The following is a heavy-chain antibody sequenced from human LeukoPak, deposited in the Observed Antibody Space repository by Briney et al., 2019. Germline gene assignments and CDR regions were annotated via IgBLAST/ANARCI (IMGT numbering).Heavy chain of an antibody. Sequence: GASVKVSCKASGYTFTSDGISWVRQAPGQGLEWMGWISAYNGNTNYAQKLQGRVTMTTDTSTSTAYMELRSLRSDDTAVYYCARVRHCSGGSCYPHNWFDPWGQGTLVTVS. D-gene: IGHD2-15*01. V-gene: IGHV1-18*01. CDR3: ARVRHCSGGSCYPHNWFDP. CDR1: GYTFTSDG. CDR2: ISAYNGNT. J-gene: IGHJ5*02.